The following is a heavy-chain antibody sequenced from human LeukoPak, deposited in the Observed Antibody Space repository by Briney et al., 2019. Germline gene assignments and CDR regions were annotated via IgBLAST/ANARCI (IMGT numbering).Heavy chain of an antibody. J-gene: IGHJ4*02. Sequence: PGGSLRLSCAASGFTFSSYDMHWVRQATGKGLEWVSAIGTAGDTYYPGSVKGRFTISRENAKNSLYLQMNSLRAGDTAVYYCARGGSLAVAPHQYYFDYWGQGTLVTVSS. V-gene: IGHV3-13*01. D-gene: IGHD6-19*01. CDR3: ARGGSLAVAPHQYYFDY. CDR1: GFTFSSYD. CDR2: IGTAGDT.